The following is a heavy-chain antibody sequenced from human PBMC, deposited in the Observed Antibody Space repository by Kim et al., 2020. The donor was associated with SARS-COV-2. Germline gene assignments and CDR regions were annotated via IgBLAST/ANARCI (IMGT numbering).Heavy chain of an antibody. CDR1: GYTFTSYG. J-gene: IGHJ4*02. CDR3: ARTSARIAAAAGGGRDY. CDR2: ISAYNGNT. Sequence: ASVKVSCKASGYTFTSYGISWVRQAPGQGLEWMGWISAYNGNTNYAQKLQGRVTMTTDTSTSTAYMELRSLRSDDTAVYYCARTSARIAAAAGGGRDYWGQGTLVTVSS. V-gene: IGHV1-18*04. D-gene: IGHD6-13*01.